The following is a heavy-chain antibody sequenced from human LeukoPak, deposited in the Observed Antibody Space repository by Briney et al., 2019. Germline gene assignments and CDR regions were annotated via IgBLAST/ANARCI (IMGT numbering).Heavy chain of an antibody. J-gene: IGHJ3*02. D-gene: IGHD4-23*01. Sequence: SETLSLTCTVSGVSISSYSWSWIRQPAGKGLEWIGGIYTSGSINYNPSLRSRVTLSLDTSKNQFSLKLSSVTAADTAIYYCARENSLPDIWGPGTMVTVSS. CDR3: ARENSLPDI. CDR2: IYTSGSI. V-gene: IGHV4-4*07. CDR1: GVSISSYS.